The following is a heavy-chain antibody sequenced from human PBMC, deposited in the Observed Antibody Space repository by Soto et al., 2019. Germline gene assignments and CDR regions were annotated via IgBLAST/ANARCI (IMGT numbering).Heavy chain of an antibody. CDR2: ISAYNGNT. CDR3: ARRQWLVGGYYYGMDV. V-gene: IGHV1-18*01. D-gene: IGHD6-19*01. Sequence: ASVKVSCKASGYTFTSYGFSWVRQAPGQGLEWMGWISAYNGNTNYAQKLRGRVTMTTDTSTSTAYMELRSLRSDDTAVYYCARRQWLVGGYYYGMDVWGQGTTVTVSS. J-gene: IGHJ6*02. CDR1: GYTFTSYG.